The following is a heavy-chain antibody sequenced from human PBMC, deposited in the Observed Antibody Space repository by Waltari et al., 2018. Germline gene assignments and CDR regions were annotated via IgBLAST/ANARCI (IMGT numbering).Heavy chain of an antibody. CDR3: AKLAGISAWYFDY. D-gene: IGHD1-1*01. V-gene: IGHV3-23*01. J-gene: IGHJ4*02. CDR1: GFTFSCCA. CDR2: VNKGGDDT. Sequence: EVQVLESGGGLVQPGGSLRLSCAASGFTFSCCAMSWVRQAPGKGMGWVSTVNKGGDDTYYADSVRGRFTISRDNSKNTLYLQVNSLRAEDTAIYYCAKLAGISAWYFDYWGQGTLVTVSS.